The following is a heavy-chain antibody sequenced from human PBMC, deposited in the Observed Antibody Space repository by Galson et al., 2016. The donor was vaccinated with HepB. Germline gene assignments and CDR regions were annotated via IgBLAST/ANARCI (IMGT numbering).Heavy chain of an antibody. CDR1: GGSISSFKC. J-gene: IGHJ4*02. V-gene: IGHV4-4*02. CDR3: ARDLGRNGGFDY. CDR2: ICPTGST. Sequence: ETLSLTCNVSGGSISSFKCLSWVRQPPGKGLEWIGEICPTGSTNYNPSLKSRVTMSVDTSKNQFSLKLSSMTAADTAVYYCARDLGRNGGFDYWGQGTLVTVSS. D-gene: IGHD3-16*01.